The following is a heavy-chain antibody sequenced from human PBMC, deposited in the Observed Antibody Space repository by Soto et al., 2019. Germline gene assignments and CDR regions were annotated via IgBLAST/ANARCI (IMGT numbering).Heavy chain of an antibody. Sequence: GGSLRLSCAASGFSFSTSWVNWVRQTPGKGLEWVANINPEGNSKFYVDSVKGRFTISRDNAKSSLYLQMNSLRADDTALYYCARPLREPLSDNWGQGILVTVSS. J-gene: IGHJ4*02. CDR3: ARPLREPLSDN. CDR1: GFSFSTSW. D-gene: IGHD3-16*01. CDR2: INPEGNSK. V-gene: IGHV3-7*03.